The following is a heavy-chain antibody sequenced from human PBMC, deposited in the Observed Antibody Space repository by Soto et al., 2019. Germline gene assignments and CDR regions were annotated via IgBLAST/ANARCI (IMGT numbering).Heavy chain of an antibody. CDR3: ARDLARLRLGELSGFGY. CDR2: ISSSGSTI. CDR1: GFTFSSYE. J-gene: IGHJ4*02. V-gene: IGHV3-48*03. D-gene: IGHD3-16*02. Sequence: EVQLVESGGGLVQPGGSLRLSCAASGFTFSSYEMNWVRQAPGKGLEWVSYISSSGSTIYYADSVKGRFTISRDNAKNSLYLQMNSLRAEDTAVYYCARDLARLRLGELSGFGYWGQGTLVTVSS.